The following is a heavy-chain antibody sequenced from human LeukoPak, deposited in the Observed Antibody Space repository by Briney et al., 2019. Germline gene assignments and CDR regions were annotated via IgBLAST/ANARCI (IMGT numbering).Heavy chain of an antibody. V-gene: IGHV3-9*01. Sequence: GRSLRLSCAASGFTFDDYAMHWVRQAPGKGLEWVSGISWNSGSIGYADSVKGRFTISRDNAKNSLYLQMNSLRAEDTALYYYAKDVVGRDGYGVHFQHWGQGTLVTVSS. CDR1: GFTFDDYA. D-gene: IGHD5-24*01. CDR2: ISWNSGSI. CDR3: AKDVVGRDGYGVHFQH. J-gene: IGHJ1*01.